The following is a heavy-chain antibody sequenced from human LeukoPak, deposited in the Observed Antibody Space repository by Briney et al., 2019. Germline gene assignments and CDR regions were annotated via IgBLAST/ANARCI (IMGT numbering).Heavy chain of an antibody. CDR3: ARRDVGATIDY. CDR1: GDSISSSRFY. D-gene: IGHD1-26*01. J-gene: IGHJ4*02. CDR2: ILYTGRT. Sequence: SETLSLTCTVSGDSISSSRFYWAWIRQPPGKGLEWIGSILYTGRTFYNPSLKSRVTISVDTSKNRFSLRLGSVTASDTAVYYCARRDVGATIDYWGQGTLVTVSS. V-gene: IGHV4-39*01.